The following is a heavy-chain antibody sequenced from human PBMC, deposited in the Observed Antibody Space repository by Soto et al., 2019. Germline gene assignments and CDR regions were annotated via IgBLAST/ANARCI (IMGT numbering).Heavy chain of an antibody. D-gene: IGHD2-21*02. CDR3: ARDLWGYCGTDCYPLDV. CDR1: GGSISRYY. Sequence: SETPSLTCTVSGGSISRYYWSWIRQPPGKGLEWIGYMYNTGSTVYNPSFKSRVTISVDTSKNQFSLKLNSVTAADTAVYYCARDLWGYCGTDCYPLDVWGQGTTVTVSS. J-gene: IGHJ6*02. CDR2: MYNTGST. V-gene: IGHV4-59*01.